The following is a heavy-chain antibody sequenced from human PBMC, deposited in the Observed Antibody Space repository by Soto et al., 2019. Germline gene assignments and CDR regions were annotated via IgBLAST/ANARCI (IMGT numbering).Heavy chain of an antibody. D-gene: IGHD4-17*01. CDR1: GGAFGRYS. CDR2: VIPVFNTP. Sequence: SVKVSCKASGGAFGRYSVSWVRQAPGQGLEWIGGVIPVFNTPNYSLKFQGRVAIFADLSTSTVFMELRSLRSEDTALYYCARGDEMTAVTIFEYWGQGTLVTVSS. V-gene: IGHV1-69*13. J-gene: IGHJ4*02. CDR3: ARGDEMTAVTIFEY.